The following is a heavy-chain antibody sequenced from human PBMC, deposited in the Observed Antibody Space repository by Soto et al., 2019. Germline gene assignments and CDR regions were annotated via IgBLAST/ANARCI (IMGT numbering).Heavy chain of an antibody. J-gene: IGHJ4*02. Sequence: SETLSLTCAVYGGSFSGYYWSWIRQPPGKGLEWIGEINHSGSTNYNPSLKSRVTISVDTSKNQFSLKLSSVTAADTAVYYCARGGPDIVVVPAASNPYYFDYWGQGTLVTVSS. CDR1: GGSFSGYY. V-gene: IGHV4-34*01. CDR3: ARGGPDIVVVPAASNPYYFDY. CDR2: INHSGST. D-gene: IGHD2-2*01.